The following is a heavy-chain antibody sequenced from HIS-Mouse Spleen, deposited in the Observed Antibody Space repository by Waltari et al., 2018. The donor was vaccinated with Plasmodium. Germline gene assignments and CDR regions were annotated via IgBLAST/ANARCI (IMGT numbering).Heavy chain of an antibody. CDR3: ARDWGQLGIDY. J-gene: IGHJ4*02. V-gene: IGHV4-4*07. CDR2: IYTSGST. CDR1: GGSISSYY. D-gene: IGHD7-27*01. Sequence: QVQLQESGPGLVKPSETLSLTCTVSGGSISSYYWSWIRQPAGKGLEWTWRIYTSGSTNYNPPLKGRVPMSVETSKNQFSRKLSSVTAADTAVYYCARDWGQLGIDYWGQGTLVTVSS.